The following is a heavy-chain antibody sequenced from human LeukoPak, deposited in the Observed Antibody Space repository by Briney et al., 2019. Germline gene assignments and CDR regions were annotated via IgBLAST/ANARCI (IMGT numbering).Heavy chain of an antibody. V-gene: IGHV4-38-2*01. Sequence: PSETLSLTCAVSGYSISSGYYWGWIRQPPGKGLEWIGSIYHSGSTYYNPSLKSRVTISVDTSKNQFSLKLSSVTAADTAVYYCARHRYSSSSCSFDYWGQGTLVTVSS. J-gene: IGHJ4*02. CDR3: ARHRYSSSSCSFDY. D-gene: IGHD6-6*01. CDR1: GYSISSGYY. CDR2: IYHSGST.